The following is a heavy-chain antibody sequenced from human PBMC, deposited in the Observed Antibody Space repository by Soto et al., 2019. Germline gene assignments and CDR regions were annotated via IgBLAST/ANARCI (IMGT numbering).Heavy chain of an antibody. D-gene: IGHD3-10*01. CDR1: GYTLTELS. V-gene: IGHV1-24*01. CDR2: FDPEDGET. J-gene: IGHJ4*02. CDR3: ATGRFSSPIDYGSGSYRFDY. Sequence: GASVKVSCKVSGYTLTELSMHWVRQAPGKGLEWMGGFDPEDGETIYAQKFQGRVTMTEDTSTDTAYMELSSLRSEDTAVYYCATGRFSSPIDYGSGSYRFDYWGQGTLVTVSS.